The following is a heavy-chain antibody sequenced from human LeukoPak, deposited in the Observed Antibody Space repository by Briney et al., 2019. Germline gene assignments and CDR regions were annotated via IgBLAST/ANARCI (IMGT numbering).Heavy chain of an antibody. CDR1: GFTVSNNY. J-gene: IGHJ3*02. CDR3: ARDSEQQLVLGAFDT. Sequence: GGSLRLSCVASGFTVSNNYMSWVGQAPGKGLEWVSVIFSDGSTYYTDSVKGRFTISRDNSKNTLYLQMNSLRAEDTAVYYCARDSEQQLVLGAFDTWGRGTMVTVSS. V-gene: IGHV3-66*01. D-gene: IGHD6-13*01. CDR2: IFSDGST.